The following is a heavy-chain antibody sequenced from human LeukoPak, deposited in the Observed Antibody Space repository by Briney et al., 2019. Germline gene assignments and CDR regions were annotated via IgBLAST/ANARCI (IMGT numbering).Heavy chain of an antibody. J-gene: IGHJ6*03. CDR2: IYTSGST. V-gene: IGHV4-61*02. CDR3: ARDAPRYCSSTSCGYYMDV. D-gene: IGHD2-2*01. CDR1: GGSISSGSYY. Sequence: SETLSLTCTVSGGSISSGSYYWSWIRQPAGKGLEWIGRIYTSGSTNYNPSLESRVTISVDTSKNQFSLKLSSVTAADTAVYYCARDAPRYCSSTSCGYYMDVWGKGTTVTISS.